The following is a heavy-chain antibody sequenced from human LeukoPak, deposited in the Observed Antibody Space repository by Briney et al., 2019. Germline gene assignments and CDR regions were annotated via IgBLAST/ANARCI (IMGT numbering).Heavy chain of an antibody. J-gene: IGHJ4*02. CDR3: ASRYDYSNYIDY. V-gene: IGHV4-30-2*01. D-gene: IGHD4-11*01. CDR1: GGSISSGGYS. Sequence: PSQTLSLTCAVSGGSISSGGYSWSWIRQPPGKGLEWIGYIYHSGSTYYNPSLKSRVTISVDTSKNQFSLKLSSVTAADTAVYYCASRYDYSNYIDYWGQGTLVTVSS. CDR2: IYHSGST.